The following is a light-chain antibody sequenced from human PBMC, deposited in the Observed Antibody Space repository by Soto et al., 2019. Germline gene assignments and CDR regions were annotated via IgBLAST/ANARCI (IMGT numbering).Light chain of an antibody. V-gene: IGKV3-11*01. CDR1: QSISSY. CDR2: DAS. J-gene: IGKJ1*01. CDR3: QQLTAWPPQWT. Sequence: EVVLTQSPDTLSLPPGERATLSCRASQSISSYLSWYQQKPGQAPRLLIYDASSRATGIPARFSGSGSGTDFTLTSSSLEPEDFAVYYCQQLTAWPPQWTFGQGTQVEIK.